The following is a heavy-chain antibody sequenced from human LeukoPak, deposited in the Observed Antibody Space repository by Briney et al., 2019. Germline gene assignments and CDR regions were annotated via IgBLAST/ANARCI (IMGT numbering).Heavy chain of an antibody. CDR1: GYSFTNYW. Sequence: GESLKISCQGSGYSFTNYWVGWVRQVPGKGLDWMGIIYPDDSDTRYSPSFQGQVTISADKSISTAYLQWSSLKASDTAMYYCARHRSYGPHDAFDIWGQGTMVTVSS. J-gene: IGHJ3*02. CDR2: IYPDDSDT. V-gene: IGHV5-51*01. CDR3: ARHRSYGPHDAFDI. D-gene: IGHD1-26*01.